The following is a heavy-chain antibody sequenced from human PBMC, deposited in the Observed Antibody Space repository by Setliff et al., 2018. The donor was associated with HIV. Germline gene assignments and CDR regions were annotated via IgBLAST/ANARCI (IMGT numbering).Heavy chain of an antibody. J-gene: IGHJ4*02. Sequence: ASVKVSCKASGYTFSSYGISWVRQAPGQGLEWMGWISAYNGDSNYAQKVQGRITLTTDTATSTAYMELRSLRSDDTAVYYCARDLPYGDYGRWDYWGQGMLVTVSS. CDR3: ARDLPYGDYGRWDY. CDR2: ISAYNGDS. V-gene: IGHV1-18*01. D-gene: IGHD4-17*01. CDR1: GYTFSSYG.